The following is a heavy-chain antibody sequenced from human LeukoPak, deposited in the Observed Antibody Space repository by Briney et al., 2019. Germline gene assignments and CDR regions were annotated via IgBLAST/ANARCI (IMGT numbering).Heavy chain of an antibody. CDR2: IDPSGTT. CDR1: GGSISSGGYS. D-gene: IGHD6-13*01. V-gene: IGHV4-30-2*01. J-gene: IGHJ5*02. CDR3: ARGSFGIPAAADL. Sequence: PSETLSLTCAVSGGSISSGGYSWSWIRQAPGKGLEWIGYIDPSGTTNFNPSLRSRLTLSLDRSKNQFSLKLTSVTAADTAVYYCARGSFGIPAAADLWGQGALVTVSS.